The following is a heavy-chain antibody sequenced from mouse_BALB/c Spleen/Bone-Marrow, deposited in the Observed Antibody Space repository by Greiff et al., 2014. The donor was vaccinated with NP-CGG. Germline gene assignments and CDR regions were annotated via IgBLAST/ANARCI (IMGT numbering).Heavy chain of an antibody. CDR3: ARGGTIVKDY. CDR2: ISSYSGNT. D-gene: IGHD2-12*01. CDR1: GYTFTDYT. V-gene: IGHV1-67*01. Sequence: VQLQQSGPELVRPGVSVKISCKGSGYTFTDYTMHWVKQSHAKSLEWIGVISSYSGNTNYNQKFKDKATMTVDESSSTVYTELARLTAEDSAIYYCARGGTIVKDYWGQGTTLTVSS. J-gene: IGHJ2*01.